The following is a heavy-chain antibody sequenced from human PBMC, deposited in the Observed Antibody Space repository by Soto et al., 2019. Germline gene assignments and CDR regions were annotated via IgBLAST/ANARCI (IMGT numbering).Heavy chain of an antibody. D-gene: IGHD5-12*01. Sequence: PSETLSLTCTVSGGSISSYYWSWIRQPPGKGLEWIGYIYYSGSTYYNPSLKSRVTISVDTSKNQFSLKLSSVTAADTAVYYCARKSGYDFLDYWGQGTLVTVSS. CDR1: GGSISSYY. V-gene: IGHV4-59*06. CDR3: ARKSGYDFLDY. CDR2: IYYSGST. J-gene: IGHJ4*02.